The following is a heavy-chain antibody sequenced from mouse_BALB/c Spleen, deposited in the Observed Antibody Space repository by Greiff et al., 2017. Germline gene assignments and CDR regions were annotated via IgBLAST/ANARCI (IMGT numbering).Heavy chain of an antibody. J-gene: IGHJ4*01. CDR2: FYPGSGSI. V-gene: IGHV1-62-2*01. Sequence: VQLVESGAELVKPGASVKLSCKASGYTFTEYIIHWVKQRSGQGLEWIGWFYPGSGSIKYNEKFKDKATLTADKSSSTVYMELSRLTSEDSAVYFCARHEGGFYYDYDEGAMDYWGQGTSVTVSS. D-gene: IGHD2-4*01. CDR1: GYTFTEYI. CDR3: ARHEGGFYYDYDEGAMDY.